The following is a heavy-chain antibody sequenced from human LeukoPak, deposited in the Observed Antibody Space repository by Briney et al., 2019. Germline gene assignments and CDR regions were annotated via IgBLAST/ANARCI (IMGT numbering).Heavy chain of an antibody. V-gene: IGHV4-34*01. CDR1: GGSFSGYY. D-gene: IGHD6-13*01. J-gene: IGHJ6*02. CDR2: INHSGST. CDR3: ARVSIAAAGETFYYYYGMDV. Sequence: SETLSLTCAVYGGSFSGYYWSWIRQPPGKGLEWIGEINHSGSTNYNPSLKSRVTISVDTSKNQFSLKLSSVTAADTAVYYCARVSIAAAGETFYYYYGMDVWGQGTTVTVSS.